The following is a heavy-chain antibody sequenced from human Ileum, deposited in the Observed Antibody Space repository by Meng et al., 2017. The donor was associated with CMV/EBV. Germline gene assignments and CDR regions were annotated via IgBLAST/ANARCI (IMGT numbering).Heavy chain of an antibody. D-gene: IGHD1-14*01. J-gene: IGHJ6*02. Sequence: SLKISCAVSGFTFDEYAMHWVRQDPGKGLEWVSGISWNGGSIDYADPVKGRFTISRDNAKNSLYLQMNNLTVEDTAMYYCTKNTGPSTNPQNYNYGMDVWGQGTMVTVSS. V-gene: IGHV3-9*01. CDR1: GFTFDEYA. CDR2: ISWNGGSI. CDR3: TKNTGPSTNPQNYNYGMDV.